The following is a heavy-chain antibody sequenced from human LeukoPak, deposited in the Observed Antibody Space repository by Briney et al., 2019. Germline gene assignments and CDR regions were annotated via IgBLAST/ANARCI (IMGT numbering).Heavy chain of an antibody. CDR3: AKDPNGDYIGAFDV. J-gene: IGHJ3*01. Sequence: GGSLRLSCAASGLSFSNYAMMWLRQAPGKGLEWVSAIAGSGGWTLYADSVKGRFTISRDNSKNTLYLEMSSLRVEDTAVYYCAKDPNGDYIGAFDVWGQGTMVTVSS. CDR2: IAGSGGWT. CDR1: GLSFSNYA. V-gene: IGHV3-23*01. D-gene: IGHD4-17*01.